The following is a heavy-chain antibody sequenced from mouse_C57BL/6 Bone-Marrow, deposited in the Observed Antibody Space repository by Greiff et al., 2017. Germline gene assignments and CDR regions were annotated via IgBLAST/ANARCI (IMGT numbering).Heavy chain of an antibody. CDR3: AIIYYGYAMDY. V-gene: IGHV1-76*01. J-gene: IGHJ4*01. CDR1: GYTFTDYY. D-gene: IGHD2-1*01. Sequence: QVQLQQSGAELVRPGASVKLSCKASGYTFTDYYINWVKQRPGQGLEWIARIYPGSGNTYYNEKFKGKATLTAEKSSSTAYMQLSSLTSEDSAVYFCAIIYYGYAMDYWGQGTSVTVSS. CDR2: IYPGSGNT.